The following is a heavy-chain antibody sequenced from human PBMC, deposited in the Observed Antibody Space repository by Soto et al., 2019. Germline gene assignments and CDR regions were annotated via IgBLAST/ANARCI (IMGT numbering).Heavy chain of an antibody. CDR2: IYTSGNT. CDR3: ARDRYAPSSSSQLNWFDP. CDR1: GGSIRSYY. V-gene: IGHV4-4*07. J-gene: IGHJ5*02. Sequence: SETLSLTCTVSGGSIRSYYWSWIRQPAGKGLEWIGRIYTSGNTNYNPSLKSRVTMSVDTSKNPFSLKLSSVTAADTAVYYCARDRYAPSSSSQLNWFDPWGQGTLVTVSS. D-gene: IGHD6-6*01.